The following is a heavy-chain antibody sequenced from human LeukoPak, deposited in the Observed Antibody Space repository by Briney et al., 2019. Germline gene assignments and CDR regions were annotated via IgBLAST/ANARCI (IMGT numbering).Heavy chain of an antibody. CDR1: GGSISPYY. D-gene: IGHD1-26*01. J-gene: IGHJ4*02. Sequence: SETLSLTCTVSGGSISPYYWGWIRQPPGMGLEWIGYIYYSGSTTYNPSLKSRVTISVDTSKNQFSLKLNSVTAADAAVYYCARIGNSGSYYTLFDYWGQGTLVTVSS. V-gene: IGHV4-59*01. CDR3: ARIGNSGSYYTLFDY. CDR2: IYYSGST.